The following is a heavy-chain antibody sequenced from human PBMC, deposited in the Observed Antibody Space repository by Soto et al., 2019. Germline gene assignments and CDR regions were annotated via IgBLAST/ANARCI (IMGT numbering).Heavy chain of an antibody. Sequence: ASVKVSCKASGYTFTGYYMHWVRQAPGQGLEWMGWINPNSGGTNYAQKFQGRVTMTRDTSISTAYMELSRLRSDDTAVYYCARNYGGNSGGNYGMDVWGQGXTVTVSS. CDR1: GYTFTGYY. J-gene: IGHJ6*02. D-gene: IGHD4-17*01. CDR3: ARNYGGNSGGNYGMDV. V-gene: IGHV1-2*02. CDR2: INPNSGGT.